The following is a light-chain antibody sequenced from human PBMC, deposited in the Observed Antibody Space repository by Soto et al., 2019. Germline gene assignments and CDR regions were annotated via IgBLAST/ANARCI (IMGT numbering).Light chain of an antibody. V-gene: IGKV1-39*01. Sequence: DIQLTQSPSSLSASVGDKVIITCRASQRISSYLNWYQQKPGKAPELLIYAASALRSGVPSRFSGSESGTDFTLTISSLQPEDFATYYCQQSYGTLWTFGHGTKVEIK. CDR1: QRISSY. J-gene: IGKJ1*01. CDR3: QQSYGTLWT. CDR2: AAS.